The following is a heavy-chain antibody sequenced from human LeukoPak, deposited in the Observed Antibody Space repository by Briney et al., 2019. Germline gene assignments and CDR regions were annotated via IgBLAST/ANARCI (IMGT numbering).Heavy chain of an antibody. V-gene: IGHV1-18*01. Sequence: ASVKVSCKASGYTFTSYGISWVRQAPGQGLEWMGWVSAYNGKTNYEQKLQGRVTMTTDTSTSTADMELRSLRSDDTAVYYCARDLVVPAAIRETYYYYYYMDVWGKGTTVTVSS. CDR2: VSAYNGKT. D-gene: IGHD2-2*01. CDR3: ARDLVVPAAIRETYYYYYYMDV. J-gene: IGHJ6*03. CDR1: GYTFTSYG.